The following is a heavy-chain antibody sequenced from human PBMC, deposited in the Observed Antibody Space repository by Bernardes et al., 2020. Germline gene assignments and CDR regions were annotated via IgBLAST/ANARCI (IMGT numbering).Heavy chain of an antibody. Sequence: GGSLRLSCAASGFTFSNVWMNWVRQAPGKGLEWVGRITSNTNGGTTDSSAPVKGRFTISRDDSQNMLFLQMNNVQTEDTALYYCTTVNVPATVGAFDIWGQGTMVTVSS. D-gene: IGHD2-2*01. CDR1: GFTFSNVW. J-gene: IGHJ3*02. CDR3: TTVNVPATVGAFDI. V-gene: IGHV3-15*07. CDR2: ITSNTNGGTT.